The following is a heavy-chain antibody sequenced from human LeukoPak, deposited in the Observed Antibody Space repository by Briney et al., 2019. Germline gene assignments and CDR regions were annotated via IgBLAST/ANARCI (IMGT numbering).Heavy chain of an antibody. CDR3: AKSRSGSYYGVPNWFDP. CDR2: ISGSGGST. CDR1: GFTFSSYA. D-gene: IGHD3-10*01. J-gene: IGHJ5*02. Sequence: GGSLRLSCAASGFTFSSYAMSWVRQAPGKGLEWVSAISGSGGSTYYADSVKGRFTFSRDNSKNTLYLQMNSLRAEDTAVYYCAKSRSGSYYGVPNWFDPWGQGTLVTVSS. V-gene: IGHV3-23*01.